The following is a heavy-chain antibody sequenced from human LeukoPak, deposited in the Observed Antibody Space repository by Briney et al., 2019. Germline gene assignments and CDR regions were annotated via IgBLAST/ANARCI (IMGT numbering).Heavy chain of an antibody. CDR2: INTNTGNP. D-gene: IGHD3-22*01. Sequence: GASVKVSCKASGYTFTSYAMNWVRQAPGQGLEWMGWINTNTGNPTYAQGFTGRFVFSLDTSVSTAYLQISSLKAEDTAVYYCAREMGRALGPKDYYDSSGCSYWGQGTLVTVSS. CDR3: AREMGRALGPKDYYDSSGCSY. V-gene: IGHV7-4-1*02. J-gene: IGHJ4*02. CDR1: GYTFTSYA.